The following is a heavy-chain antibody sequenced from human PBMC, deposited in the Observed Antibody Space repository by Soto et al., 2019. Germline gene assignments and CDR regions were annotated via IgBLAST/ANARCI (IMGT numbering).Heavy chain of an antibody. CDR2: IKSKTDGGTT. V-gene: IGHV3-15*01. J-gene: IGHJ3*01. CDR3: STGYYDILTGYFNSP. D-gene: IGHD3-9*01. CDR1: GFTFINAW. Sequence: NPGGSLRLSCAASGFTFINAWMSWVRQAPGKGLEWVGRIKSKTDGGTTDYPAPVKGRFTISRDDSENMLYLQMNSLKTEDTAVYYCSTGYYDILTGYFNSPWGQGTMVTVSS.